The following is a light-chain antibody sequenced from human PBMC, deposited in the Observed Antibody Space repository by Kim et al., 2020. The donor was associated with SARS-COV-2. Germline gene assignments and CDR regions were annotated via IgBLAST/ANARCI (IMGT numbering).Light chain of an antibody. Sequence: SASVGDRVPIPCRASQSIINGLAWYQQKPGKAPKLLICKASSLESGVPSRFSGSGSGTEFTLTISSLQPDDFASYHCQQYDSDPLTFGQGTKLEI. J-gene: IGKJ2*01. CDR2: KAS. CDR1: QSIING. CDR3: QQYDSDPLT. V-gene: IGKV1-5*03.